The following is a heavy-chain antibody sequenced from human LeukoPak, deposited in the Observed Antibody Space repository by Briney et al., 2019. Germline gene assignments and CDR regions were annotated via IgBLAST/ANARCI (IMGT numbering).Heavy chain of an antibody. CDR3: AREGQCSNTSCLALRTIDYYYGMDV. CDR2: INPNCGGT. Sequence: GASVKVSCKASGYTFTGYYMRWVRQAPGQGLEWMGRINPNCGGTNYAQKFQGRVTMTRDTSISTAYMELSRLRSDDTAVYYCAREGQCSNTSCLALRTIDYYYGMDVWRERPTVTVSS. CDR1: GYTFTGYY. D-gene: IGHD2-2*01. J-gene: IGHJ6*04. V-gene: IGHV1-2*06.